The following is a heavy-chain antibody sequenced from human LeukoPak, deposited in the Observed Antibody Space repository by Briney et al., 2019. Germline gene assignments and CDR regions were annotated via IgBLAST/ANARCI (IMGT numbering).Heavy chain of an antibody. J-gene: IGHJ5*02. CDR2: MYYSGST. CDR1: GGSISSGDYY. Sequence: SQTLSLTCTVSGGSISSGDYYWSWLRQPPGKGLEWIGYMYYSGSTYYNPSLKSRVVISVDTSKNQFSLKLSSVTAADTAVYYCARPYYYDSRIDPWGQGTLVTVSS. CDR3: ARPYYYDSRIDP. V-gene: IGHV4-30-4*01. D-gene: IGHD3-22*01.